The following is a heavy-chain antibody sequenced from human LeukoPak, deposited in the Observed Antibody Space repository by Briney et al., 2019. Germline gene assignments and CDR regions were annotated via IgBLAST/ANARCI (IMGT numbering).Heavy chain of an antibody. CDR1: GFTLSDYW. D-gene: IGHD6-13*01. J-gene: IGHJ4*02. CDR3: VKVSGMYSSSWPTDI. Sequence: GGSLRLSCAASGFTLSDYWMHWVRQAPGTGLVWVSRINGDGSTTTYADSVKGRFTISRDKSMNTLFLQMSSLRAEDTAVYYCVKVSGMYSSSWPTDIWGQGTLVTVSS. CDR2: INGDGSTT. V-gene: IGHV3-74*01.